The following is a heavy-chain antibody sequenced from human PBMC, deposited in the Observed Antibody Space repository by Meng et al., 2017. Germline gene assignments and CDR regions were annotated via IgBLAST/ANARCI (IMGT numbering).Heavy chain of an antibody. CDR2: IYYSGST. CDR1: GGSISSSSYY. V-gene: IGHV4-39*07. Sequence: SDILSFTCTVSGGSISSSSYYWGWIRQPPGKGLEWIGSIYYSGSTYYNPSLKSRVTISVDTSKNQFSLKLSSVTAADTAVYYCARRAFWTFDIWGQGTMVTVSS. CDR3: ARRAFWTFDI. D-gene: IGHD3-3*01. J-gene: IGHJ3*02.